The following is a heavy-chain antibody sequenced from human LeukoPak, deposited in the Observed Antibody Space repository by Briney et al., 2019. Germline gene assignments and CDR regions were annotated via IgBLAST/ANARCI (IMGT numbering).Heavy chain of an antibody. D-gene: IGHD2-15*01. CDR1: GFPLSSYS. J-gene: IGHJ4*02. V-gene: IGHV3-48*01. CDR2: ISASGGAI. Sequence: PGGSLRLSCTASGFPLSSYSMNWIRQAPGKGLEWISYISASGGAIYYVDSVKGRVTVSRDNARNSLFLQMDSPRAEDTAVYYCVRVKGSYFDYWGPGTLVTVSS. CDR3: VRVKGSYFDY.